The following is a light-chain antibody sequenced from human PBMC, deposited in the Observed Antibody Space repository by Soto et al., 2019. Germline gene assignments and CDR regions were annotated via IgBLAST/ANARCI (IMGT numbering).Light chain of an antibody. CDR3: QQRSIWPLT. V-gene: IGKV3D-20*02. CDR2: GAS. CDR1: QSVSSAN. Sequence: VFTQSACTLSLSPGERATLSCRASQSVSSANFAWHQQKPGQAPRLLIYGASSRATGIPDRFSGSGSGTVFTLTINILEPDDFAVYYCQQRSIWPLTFGGGTKVDIK. J-gene: IGKJ4*01.